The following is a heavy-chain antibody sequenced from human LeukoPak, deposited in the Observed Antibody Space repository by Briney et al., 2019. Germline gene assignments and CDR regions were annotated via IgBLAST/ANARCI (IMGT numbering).Heavy chain of an antibody. J-gene: IGHJ4*02. CDR3: ARPGSSWSFDY. Sequence: GGSLRLSCAASGFTFSSFGIYWVRQAPGKGLEWVAVIWYDGSNKYYADSVKGRFTISRDNSQNTLYLQMNSQRAEDTAVYYCARPGSSWSFDYWGQGTLVTVSS. CDR1: GFTFSSFG. V-gene: IGHV3-33*01. CDR2: IWYDGSNK. D-gene: IGHD6-13*01.